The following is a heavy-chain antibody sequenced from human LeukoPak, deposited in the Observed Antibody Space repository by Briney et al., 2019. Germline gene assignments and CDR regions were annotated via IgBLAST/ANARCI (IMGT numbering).Heavy chain of an antibody. CDR2: IYYSGGT. V-gene: IGHV4-59*08. J-gene: IGHJ4*02. CDR3: ARVVRGVIIYYFDY. Sequence: SETLSLTCTVSGGSISSYYWSWIRQPPGKGLEWIGYIYYSGGTKYNPSLKSRVTISLDTSKNQFSLNLRSVTAADAAVYYCARVVRGVIIYYFDYWGQGTLVTVSS. D-gene: IGHD3-10*01. CDR1: GGSISSYY.